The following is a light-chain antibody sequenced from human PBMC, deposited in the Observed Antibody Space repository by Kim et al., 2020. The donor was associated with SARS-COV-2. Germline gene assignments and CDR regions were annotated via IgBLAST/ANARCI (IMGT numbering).Light chain of an antibody. CDR1: KLGDKY. CDR2: EDS. J-gene: IGLJ2*01. Sequence: SYELTQPPSVSVSPGQTAYITCSGDKLGDKYACWYQQRPGQSPVLVIHEDSQRPSGIPERFSGSKSGDTATLTIGGAQAMDEADYYCQAWDRTTVIFGGGTKLTVL. V-gene: IGLV3-1*01. CDR3: QAWDRTTVI.